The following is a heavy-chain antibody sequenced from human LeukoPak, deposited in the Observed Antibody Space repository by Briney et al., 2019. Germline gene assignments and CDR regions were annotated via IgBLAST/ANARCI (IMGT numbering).Heavy chain of an antibody. Sequence: PGGSLRLSCAASGFTFSDHYMDWVRQAPGKGLEWVGRSRCNPQSYTAEYAASVKGRFTISRDDSKNSLYLQMNSLKTEDTAVYYCARGPPGMAAAGTRLLDYWGQGTLVIVSS. V-gene: IGHV3-72*01. CDR2: SRCNPQSYTA. J-gene: IGHJ4*02. D-gene: IGHD6-13*01. CDR1: GFTFSDHY. CDR3: ARGPPGMAAAGTRLLDY.